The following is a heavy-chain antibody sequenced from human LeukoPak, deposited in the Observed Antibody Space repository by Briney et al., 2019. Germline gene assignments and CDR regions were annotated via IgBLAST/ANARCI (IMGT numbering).Heavy chain of an antibody. CDR1: GGSISSSSYY. D-gene: IGHD6-19*01. V-gene: IGHV4-39*01. Sequence: PSDTLSLTCTVSGGSISSSSYYWGWIRQPPGKGLEWIGSIYYSGSTYYNPSLKTRVTISVDTSKNQFSLKLSSVTAADTAVYYGARVSANVQWLAWPFDYWGQGTLVTVSS. CDR3: ARVSANVQWLAWPFDY. J-gene: IGHJ4*02. CDR2: IYYSGST.